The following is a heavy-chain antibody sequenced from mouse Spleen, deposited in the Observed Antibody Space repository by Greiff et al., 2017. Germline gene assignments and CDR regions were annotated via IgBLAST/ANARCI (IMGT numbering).Heavy chain of an antibody. V-gene: IGHV1-55*01. D-gene: IGHD2-13*01. J-gene: IGHJ3*01. Sequence: VQLQQPGAELVKPGASVKMSCKASGYTFTSYWITWVKQRPGQGLEWIGDIYPGSGSTNYNEKFKSKATLTVDTSSSTAYLQLSSLTSEDTAVYYCTTSYYGDYPFAYWGQGTLVTVSA. CDR2: IYPGSGST. CDR1: GYTFTSYW. CDR3: TTSYYGDYPFAY.